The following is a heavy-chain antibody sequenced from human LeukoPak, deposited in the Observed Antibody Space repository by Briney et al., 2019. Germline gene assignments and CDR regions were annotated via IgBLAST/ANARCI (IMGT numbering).Heavy chain of an antibody. Sequence: PGGSLRLSCAASGFTFSSYAMSWVRQAPEKGLEWVSAISGSGGSTYSADSVKGRFAISRDNSKNTLYLQMSSLRVEDTAVYYCAKRAYYYDSSGYYSGAFDIWGQGTMVIVSS. CDR1: GFTFSSYA. J-gene: IGHJ3*02. D-gene: IGHD3-22*01. V-gene: IGHV3-23*01. CDR2: ISGSGGST. CDR3: AKRAYYYDSSGYYSGAFDI.